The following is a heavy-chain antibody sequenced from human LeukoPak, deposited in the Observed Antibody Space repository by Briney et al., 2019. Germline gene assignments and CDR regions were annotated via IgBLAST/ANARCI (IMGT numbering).Heavy chain of an antibody. D-gene: IGHD1-26*01. CDR2: INPNSGGK. CDR3: ARDPSGSVLNGGRYFDY. Sequence: ASVKVSCKASGYTFTAYYMHWVRQAPGQGLEWVGWINPNSGGKDYAEKVQGRVTINRDTSITTAYVETRGLRSDDAAVYYCARDPSGSVLNGGRYFDYWGQGPLVPVSS. V-gene: IGHV1-2*02. CDR1: GYTFTAYY. J-gene: IGHJ4*02.